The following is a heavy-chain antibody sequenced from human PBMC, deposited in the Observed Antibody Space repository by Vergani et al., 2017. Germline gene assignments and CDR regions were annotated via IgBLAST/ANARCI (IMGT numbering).Heavy chain of an antibody. Sequence: QVQLVESGGGVVQPGRSLRLSCAASGFTFSSYAMHWVRQAPGKGLEWVAVISYDGSNKYYADSVKGRFTISRDNSKNTLYLQMNSLRAEDTAVYYCARDPYNWNYVVQSWFDPWGQVTLVTVSS. CDR2: ISYDGSNK. CDR1: GFTFSSYA. D-gene: IGHD1-7*01. J-gene: IGHJ5*02. CDR3: ARDPYNWNYVVQSWFDP. V-gene: IGHV3-30*01.